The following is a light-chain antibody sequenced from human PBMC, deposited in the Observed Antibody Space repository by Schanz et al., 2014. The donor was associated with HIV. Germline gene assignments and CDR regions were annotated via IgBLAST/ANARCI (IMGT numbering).Light chain of an antibody. J-gene: IGKJ2*01. V-gene: IGKV1-39*01. CDR3: QQSYSTPLYT. CDR2: AAS. CDR1: QSISSY. Sequence: DIQLTQSPSFLSASVGDRVTITCRASQSISSYLNWYQQKPGKAPKLLIYAASSLQSGVPSRFSGSGSGTDFTLTSSSLQPEDFATYYCQQSYSTPLYTFGQGTKLEIK.